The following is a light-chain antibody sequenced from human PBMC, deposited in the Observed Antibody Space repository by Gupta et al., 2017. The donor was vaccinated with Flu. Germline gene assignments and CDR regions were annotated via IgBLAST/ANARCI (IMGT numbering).Light chain of an antibody. V-gene: IGLV8-61*01. Sequence: TVTLTCGLSSGAVSSNNYPSWYQQDPGQAPRMLMYNKNTRSAGVSDRGSGSILGNNAATSITGGQADDEADDYCGHDVGNSIAVFGRGTKVTVL. CDR3: GHDVGNSIAV. CDR2: NKN. J-gene: IGLJ1*01. CDR1: SGAVSSNNY.